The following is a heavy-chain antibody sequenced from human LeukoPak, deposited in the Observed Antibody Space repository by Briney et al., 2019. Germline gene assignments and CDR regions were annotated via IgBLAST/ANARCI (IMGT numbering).Heavy chain of an antibody. V-gene: IGHV3-15*01. CDR2: IKSNTDGGTT. Sequence: KPAGSLSLSCAASGFTFSNAWMSWVRQAPGKGLEWVSRIKSNTDGGTTDYAAPVKGRFTISRDDSKNTLYLQMNSLKTEDTAVYYCTADREWFGELLDYWGQGTLVTVSS. CDR1: GFTFSNAW. CDR3: TADREWFGELLDY. J-gene: IGHJ4*02. D-gene: IGHD3-10*01.